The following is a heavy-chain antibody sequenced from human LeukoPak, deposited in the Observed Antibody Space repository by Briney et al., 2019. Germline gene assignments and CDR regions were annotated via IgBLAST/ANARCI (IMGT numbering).Heavy chain of an antibody. D-gene: IGHD2-2*01. CDR3: AGQVVPAAGFDY. CDR2: IYSGGST. V-gene: IGHV3-53*01. CDR1: GFTVSSNY. Sequence: GGSLRLSCAASGFTVSSNYMSWVRQAPGKGLEWVSVIYSGGSTYYADSVKGRFTISRDNSKNTLYLQMNSLRAEDTAVYYCAGQVVPAAGFDYWGQGTLVTVSS. J-gene: IGHJ4*02.